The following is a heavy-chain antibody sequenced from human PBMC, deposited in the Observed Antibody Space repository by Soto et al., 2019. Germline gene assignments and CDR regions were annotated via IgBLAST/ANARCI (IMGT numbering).Heavy chain of an antibody. CDR3: AREVAAAGFVGYGMDV. D-gene: IGHD6-13*01. V-gene: IGHV1-69*01. Sequence: QVQLVQSGAEVKKPGSSVKVSCKASGGTFSSYAISWVRQAPGQGLEWMGGIIPILGTANYAQKFQGRVTITADESTSTAYMELSSLRSEDTAVYYCAREVAAAGFVGYGMDVWGQGTTVTVSS. CDR1: GGTFSSYA. J-gene: IGHJ6*02. CDR2: IIPILGTA.